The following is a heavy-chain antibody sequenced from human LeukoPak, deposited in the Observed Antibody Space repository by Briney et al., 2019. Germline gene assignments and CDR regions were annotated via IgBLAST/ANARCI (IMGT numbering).Heavy chain of an antibody. CDR3: AREISGTNYNPLGYMGV. V-gene: IGHV4-4*07. CDR1: GGSISLYY. J-gene: IGHJ6*03. CDR2: IFTSGIT. D-gene: IGHD3-10*01. Sequence: SETLSLTCTVSGGSISLYYWNWIRQPAGRGLEWIGRIFTSGITNYNPSLKSRVTMSVEKSKSQFSLALSSVTAADTAVYHCAREISGTNYNPLGYMGVWGKGTAVTVSS.